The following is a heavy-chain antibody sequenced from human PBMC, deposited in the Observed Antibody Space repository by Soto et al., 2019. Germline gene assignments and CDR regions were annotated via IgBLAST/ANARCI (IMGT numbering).Heavy chain of an antibody. CDR2: ISSGGGSTA. CDR1: GFTFTSYA. V-gene: IGHV3-23*01. CDR3: AKVRVILVARGYFDL. J-gene: IGHJ2*01. D-gene: IGHD3-22*01. Sequence: EMQLLESGGGLVQPGGSLRLSCAASGFTFTSYAMSWVRQAPGKGLEWVSAISSGGGSTAYYADSVKGRFTISRDNSNNTVFLQMNSLRAEDTALYYGAKVRVILVARGYFDLWGRGTLVTVSS.